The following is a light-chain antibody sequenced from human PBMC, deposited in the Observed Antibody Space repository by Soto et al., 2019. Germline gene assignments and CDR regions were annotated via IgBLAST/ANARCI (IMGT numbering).Light chain of an antibody. CDR3: GTYISCSPPLYV. V-gene: IGLV2-14*03. Sequence: QSVLTQPASVSGSPGQSIAISCTGTSSDVGGYNYVSWYQHYPGKAPKVMIYDVTNRPSGVSNRFSGSKSANTASPTISGLQAEDVSDYDCGTYISCSPPLYVFLTGT. J-gene: IGLJ1*01. CDR1: SSDVGGYNY. CDR2: DVT.